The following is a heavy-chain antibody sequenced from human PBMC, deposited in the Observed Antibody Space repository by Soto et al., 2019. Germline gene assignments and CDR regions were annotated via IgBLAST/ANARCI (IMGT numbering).Heavy chain of an antibody. D-gene: IGHD2-15*01. Sequence: SETLSLTCTVSGGSISSSSYYWGWIRQPPGKGLEWIGSIYYSGSTYYNPSLKSRVTISVDTSKNQFSLKLSSVTAADTAVYYCASDSLGCSGGSCYSKVGYYYYGMDVWSQGTKVT. CDR3: ASDSLGCSGGSCYSKVGYYYYGMDV. V-gene: IGHV4-39*01. J-gene: IGHJ6*02. CDR1: GGSISSSSYY. CDR2: IYYSGST.